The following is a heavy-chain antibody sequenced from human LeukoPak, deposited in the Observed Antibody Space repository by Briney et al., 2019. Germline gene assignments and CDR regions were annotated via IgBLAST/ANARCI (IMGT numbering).Heavy chain of an antibody. Sequence: SETLSLTCTVSGGSLSSSSYYWGWIRQPPGKGLEWIGSIYYSGSTYYNPPLKSRVTISVDTSKNQFSLKLSSVTAADTAVYYCARSTGYSIYYFDYWGQGTLVTVSS. J-gene: IGHJ4*02. CDR2: IYYSGST. CDR3: ARSTGYSIYYFDY. V-gene: IGHV4-39*07. D-gene: IGHD6-13*01. CDR1: GGSLSSSSYY.